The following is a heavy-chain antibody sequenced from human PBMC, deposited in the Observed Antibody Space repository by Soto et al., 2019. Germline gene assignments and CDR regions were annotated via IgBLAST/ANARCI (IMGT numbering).Heavy chain of an antibody. CDR1: GGSISSGGYY. CDR2: IYYSGST. D-gene: IGHD5-18*01. CDR3: ARGVEIVLGYSYEGATYFDY. V-gene: IGHV4-31*03. Sequence: QVQLQESGPGLVKPSQTLSLTCTVSGGSISSGGYYWSWIRQHPVKGLEWIGYIYYSGSTYYNPSLKIRVTISVDTSKNQFSLKMSSVTAADTAVYYCARGVEIVLGYSYEGATYFDYWGQGTLVTVSS. J-gene: IGHJ4*02.